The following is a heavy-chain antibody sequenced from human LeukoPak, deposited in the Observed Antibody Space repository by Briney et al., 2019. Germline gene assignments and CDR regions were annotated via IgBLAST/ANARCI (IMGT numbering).Heavy chain of an antibody. J-gene: IGHJ4*02. Sequence: ASVKVSCKASGATFSSYAINWVRQAPGQGLEWMGIINPSGGSTSYAQKFQGRVTMTRDTSTSTVYMELSSLRSEDTAVYYCARVYGSGSYYIGYYFDYWGQGTLVTVSS. V-gene: IGHV1-46*01. CDR3: ARVYGSGSYYIGYYFDY. CDR1: GATFSSYA. CDR2: INPSGGST. D-gene: IGHD3-10*01.